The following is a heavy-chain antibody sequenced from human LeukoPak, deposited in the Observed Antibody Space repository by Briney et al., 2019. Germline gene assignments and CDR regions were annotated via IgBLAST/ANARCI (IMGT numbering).Heavy chain of an antibody. V-gene: IGHV1-2*06. CDR2: INPNSGGT. CDR3: ARLLADVAQGPDWYFDL. D-gene: IGHD2-15*01. CDR1: GYTFTGYY. J-gene: IGHJ2*01. Sequence: RASVKVSCKASGYTFTGYYMHWVRQAPGQGLEWMGRINPNSGGTNYAQKFQGRVTMTRDTSISTAYMELSRLRSDDTAVYYCARLLADVAQGPDWYFDLWGRGTLVTVSS.